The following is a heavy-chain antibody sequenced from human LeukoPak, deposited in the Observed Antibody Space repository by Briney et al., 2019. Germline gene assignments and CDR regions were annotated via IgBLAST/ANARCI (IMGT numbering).Heavy chain of an antibody. CDR1: GYTFTSYA. CDR2: ISTYSGDT. CDR3: ARDNDHGTFQAENY. V-gene: IGHV1-18*01. J-gene: IGHJ4*02. D-gene: IGHD1-1*01. Sequence: GASVKVSCKTSGYTFTSYAINWVRQAPGQGLEWMGWISTYSGDTNYAQKLQGRVTMTTDTSTSTAYMELRGLRSDDTAVYYCARDNDHGTFQAENYWGPGTLVTVSS.